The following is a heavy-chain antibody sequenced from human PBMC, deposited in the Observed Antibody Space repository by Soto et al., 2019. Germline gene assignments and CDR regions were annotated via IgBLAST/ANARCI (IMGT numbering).Heavy chain of an antibody. CDR1: GGSVCNGSYY. V-gene: IGHV4-61*01. Sequence: PWETLSLTCTVSGGSVCNGSYYWSLIRQPPGKGLEWIGYIYYSGSTNYNPSLKSRVTISVDTSKNQFSLKLSSVTAADTAVYYCARAPAAGTTYYGYYYGTDVWGQGTTVTVS. CDR2: IYYSGST. CDR3: ARAPAAGTTYYGYYYGTDV. D-gene: IGHD6-13*01. J-gene: IGHJ6*02.